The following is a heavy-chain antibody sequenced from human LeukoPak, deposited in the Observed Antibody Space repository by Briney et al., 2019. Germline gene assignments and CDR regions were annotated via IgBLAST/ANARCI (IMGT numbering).Heavy chain of an antibody. CDR1: GYSISSGYY. V-gene: IGHV4-38-2*02. Sequence: SETLSLTCTVSGYSISSGYYWGWIRQPPGKGLEWIGNIYHGGSIYYNPSLKSRVTISVDTSKNQFSLKLSSVTAADTAVFYCAREGTVRWFDPWGQGTLVTVSS. CDR3: AREGTVRWFDP. CDR2: IYHGGSI. J-gene: IGHJ5*02. D-gene: IGHD1-14*01.